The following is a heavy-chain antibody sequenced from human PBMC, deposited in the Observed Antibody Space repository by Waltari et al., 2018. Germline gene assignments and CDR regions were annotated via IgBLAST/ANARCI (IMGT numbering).Heavy chain of an antibody. D-gene: IGHD2-15*01. CDR2: IWYDGSNK. Sequence: QVQLVESGGGVVQPGRSLRLSCAASGFTFSSYGLHWVRPAPGKGLEWVAVIWYDGSNKYYADSVKGRFTISRDNSKNTLYLQMNSLRAEDTAMYYCARSGPGKTNAFDIWGQGTMVTVSS. CDR3: ARSGPGKTNAFDI. J-gene: IGHJ3*02. V-gene: IGHV3-33*08. CDR1: GFTFSSYG.